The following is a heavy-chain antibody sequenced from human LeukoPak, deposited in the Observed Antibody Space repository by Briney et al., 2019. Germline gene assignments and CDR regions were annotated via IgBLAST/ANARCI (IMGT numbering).Heavy chain of an antibody. J-gene: IGHJ4*02. CDR3: VRERLGNCSGRNCHGADY. D-gene: IGHD2-15*01. V-gene: IGHV1-18*01. CDR1: GYRFTTHG. Sequence: ASVKVSCKASGYRFTTHGISWVRQAPGQGLEWLGWISGYSGKTNSAQNLQGRVTMTTDTSTSTAYMELRNLRSDDTAVYYCVRERLGNCSGRNCHGADYWGQGALVTVSS. CDR2: ISGYSGKT.